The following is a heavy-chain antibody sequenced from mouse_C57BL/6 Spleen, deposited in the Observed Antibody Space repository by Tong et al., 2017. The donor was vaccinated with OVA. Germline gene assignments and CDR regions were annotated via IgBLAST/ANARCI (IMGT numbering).Heavy chain of an antibody. J-gene: IGHJ4*01. CDR3: ARRDYYGSSPYAMDY. Sequence: EVQLQESGPELVKPGASVKIPCKASGYTFTDYNMDWVKQSHGKSLEWIGDINPNNGGTIYNQKFKGKATLTVDKSSSTSYMELRSLTSEDIAVYYCARRDYYGSSPYAMDYWGQGTSVTVAS. CDR2: INPNNGGT. CDR1: GYTFTDYN. D-gene: IGHD1-1*01. V-gene: IGHV1-18*01.